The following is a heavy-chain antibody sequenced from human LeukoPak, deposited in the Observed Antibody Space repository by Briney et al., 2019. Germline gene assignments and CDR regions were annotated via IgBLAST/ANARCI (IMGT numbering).Heavy chain of an antibody. D-gene: IGHD3-10*01. Sequence: GGSLRLSCAASGFTLSSYAMSWARQAPGKGLEWVSSISASGGSTNYADSVKGRFTISRDNSKDTVYLQMNSLRAEDTAVYYCAKVMKGSERLTMVRGVIIKTAGLYYMDVWGKGTTVTVSS. V-gene: IGHV3-23*01. J-gene: IGHJ6*03. CDR3: AKVMKGSERLTMVRGVIIKTAGLYYMDV. CDR2: ISASGGST. CDR1: GFTLSSYA.